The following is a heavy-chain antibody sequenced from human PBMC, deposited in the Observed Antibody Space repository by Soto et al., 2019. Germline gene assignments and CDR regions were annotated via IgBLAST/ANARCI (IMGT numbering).Heavy chain of an antibody. CDR2: MSYYGSDT. Sequence: PGGSLRLSCVGSGFIFSNNGMHWVRQTPGKGLEWVAFMSYYGSDTFYADSVKGRFTISRDNAKNTLFLHMSNMRPEDTAMYYCTIVRVADSALDHWGQGTLVTVSS. D-gene: IGHD3-10*02. J-gene: IGHJ4*02. CDR3: TIVRVADSALDH. V-gene: IGHV3-30*02. CDR1: GFIFSNNG.